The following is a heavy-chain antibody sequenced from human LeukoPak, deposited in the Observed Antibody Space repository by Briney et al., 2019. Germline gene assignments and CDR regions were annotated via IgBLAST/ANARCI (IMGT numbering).Heavy chain of an antibody. CDR3: ATSYSSGWYYFDY. J-gene: IGHJ4*02. CDR1: GFTFSSYE. CDR2: ISSSGSTI. D-gene: IGHD6-19*01. Sequence: GGSLRLSCAASGFTFSSYEMNWVRQAPGKGLEWVSYISSSGSTIYYADSVEGRFTISRDNAKNSLYLQMNSLRAEDTAVYYCATSYSSGWYYFDYWGQGTLVTVSS. V-gene: IGHV3-48*03.